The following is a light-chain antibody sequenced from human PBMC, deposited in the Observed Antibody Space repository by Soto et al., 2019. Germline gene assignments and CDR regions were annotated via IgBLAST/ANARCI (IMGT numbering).Light chain of an antibody. J-gene: IGLJ2*01. CDR2: RND. V-gene: IGLV1-47*01. CDR3: ATWDDSMSGV. CDR1: SSNIGSNY. Sequence: QSVLTQPPSASGTPGQRVTISCSGSSSNIGSNYVYWYQQFPGTAPKLLINRNDQRPSGVPDRFSGSKSGTSASLTISGLRPEDEADYYCATWDDSMSGVFGGGTKVTVL.